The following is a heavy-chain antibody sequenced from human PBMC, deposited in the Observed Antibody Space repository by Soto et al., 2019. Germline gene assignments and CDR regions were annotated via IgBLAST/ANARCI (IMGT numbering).Heavy chain of an antibody. CDR2: INIGNGNT. V-gene: IGHV1-3*04. D-gene: IGHD3-22*01. CDR1: GYRFIYYP. Sequence: QVQLVQSGAEVKRPGASVKISCKASGYRFIYYPIHWVRQAPGQGLEWMGWINIGNGNTQYSQNFQGRVTITSDTSATTVHMELRSLKSEDTAVYYCAREPLYGGKCYDNYFDPWGQGTLVIVSS. CDR3: AREPLYGGKCYDNYFDP. J-gene: IGHJ5*02.